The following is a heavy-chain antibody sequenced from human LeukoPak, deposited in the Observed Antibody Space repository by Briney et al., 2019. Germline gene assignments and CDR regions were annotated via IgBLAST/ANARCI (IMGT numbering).Heavy chain of an antibody. CDR2: INSDGSTT. J-gene: IGHJ4*02. D-gene: IGHD6-19*01. CDR3: ARVIYSGWEGELSD. Sequence: GGSLRLSCAASGFTFSSYWMHWVRHAPGKGLVWVSRINSDGSTTSYADSVMGRFTISRDNAKNTLYLQMNSLRAEDTAVYYCARVIYSGWEGELSDWGQGTLVTVSS. CDR1: GFTFSSYW. V-gene: IGHV3-74*01.